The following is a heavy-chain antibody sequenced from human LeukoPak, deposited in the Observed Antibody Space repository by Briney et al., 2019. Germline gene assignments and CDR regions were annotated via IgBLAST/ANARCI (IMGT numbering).Heavy chain of an antibody. CDR3: ARGTTVVWKPPFDP. Sequence: GGSLRLSCAASGFTFSSYTMNWVRQPPGKGLEWVSNIGTSSTTIYYADSVKGRFTISRDNSKNTLYLQMNSLRAEDTAVYYCARGTTVVWKPPFDPWGQGTLVTVSS. CDR2: IGTSSTTI. CDR1: GFTFSSYT. V-gene: IGHV3-48*01. J-gene: IGHJ5*02. D-gene: IGHD4-23*01.